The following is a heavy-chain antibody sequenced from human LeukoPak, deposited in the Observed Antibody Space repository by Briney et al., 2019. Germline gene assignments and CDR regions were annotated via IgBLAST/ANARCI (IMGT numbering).Heavy chain of an antibody. D-gene: IGHD3-22*01. CDR1: GGIFSSYA. V-gene: IGHV1-69*04. CDR2: IIPIFGIA. J-gene: IGHJ3*02. Sequence: ASVKVSCKASGGIFSSYAISWVRQAPGQGLEWMGMIIPIFGIANYAQKFQGRVTITADKSTSTAYMELSSLRSEDTAVYYCARAQYYDSSGYYYRQGAFDIWGQGTMVTVSS. CDR3: ARAQYYDSSGYYYRQGAFDI.